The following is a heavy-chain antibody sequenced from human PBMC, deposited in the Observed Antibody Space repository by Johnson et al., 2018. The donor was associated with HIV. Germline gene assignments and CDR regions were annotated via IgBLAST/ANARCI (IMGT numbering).Heavy chain of an antibody. CDR2: ISYDGRNK. V-gene: IGHV3-30*03. D-gene: IGHD2-8*01. CDR1: GFTFSDYY. J-gene: IGHJ3*02. Sequence: QVQLLESGGGLVKPGGSLRLSCAASGFTFSDYYMSWIRQAPGKGLEWVAVISYDGRNKYYADSVKGRFTISRDNAKNSLYLLMNSLRAEDTAVYCCARDRVDEGVGFDIWGQWTMVTVS. CDR3: ARDRVDEGVGFDI.